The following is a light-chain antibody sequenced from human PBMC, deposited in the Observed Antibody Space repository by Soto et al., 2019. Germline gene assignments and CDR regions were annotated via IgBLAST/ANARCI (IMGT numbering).Light chain of an antibody. J-gene: IGLJ1*01. CDR3: LSFASGNTRV. V-gene: IGLV2-14*01. CDR1: NTDVGGYNY. Sequence: ALTHPASVSWSPGQSITISCTGTNTDVGGYNYVSWYQQHPGKAPQLIIFEASNRPSGVSARFSGSKSGTTASLTISGLQPEDEADYYCLSFASGNTRVFGTGTKVTVL. CDR2: EAS.